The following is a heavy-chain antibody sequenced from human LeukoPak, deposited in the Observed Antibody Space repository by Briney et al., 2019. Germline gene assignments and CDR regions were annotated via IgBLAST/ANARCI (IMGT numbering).Heavy chain of an antibody. J-gene: IGHJ3*02. Sequence: SETLSLTGAVYGGSFSGYYWSWIRQPPGKGLEWIGEINHSGSTNYNPSLKSRVTLSLDTSKNQFSLELRSVTAADTAVYYCARDAYTSTSLDAFDIWGQGTMVTVSS. D-gene: IGHD6-13*01. CDR1: GGSFSGYY. V-gene: IGHV4-34*01. CDR2: INHSGST. CDR3: ARDAYTSTSLDAFDI.